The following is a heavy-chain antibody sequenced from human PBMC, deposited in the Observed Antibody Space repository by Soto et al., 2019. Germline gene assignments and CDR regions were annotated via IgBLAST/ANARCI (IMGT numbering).Heavy chain of an antibody. CDR1: GGTFISYA. CDR2: IIPIFGTA. J-gene: IGHJ5*02. D-gene: IGHD3-10*01. CDR3: ASGSTWEDTTKLYMPLTP. V-gene: IGHV1-69*06. Sequence: SVKVSCKASGGTFISYAIIWVRQAPGQGLEWMGGIIPIFGTANYAQKFQGRVTITAGKSTSTAYMELSSLRSEDTAVYYCASGSTWEDTTKLYMPLTPWGQGTLVTVSS.